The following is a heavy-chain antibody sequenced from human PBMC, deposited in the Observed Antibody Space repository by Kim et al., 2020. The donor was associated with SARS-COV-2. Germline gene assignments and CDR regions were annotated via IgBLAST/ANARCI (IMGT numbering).Heavy chain of an antibody. CDR3: ARGHVVVTAIEGPYYYYGMDV. Sequence: ASVKVSCKASGYTFTSYGISWVRQAPGQGLEWMGWISAYNGNTNYAQKLQGRVTMTTDTSTSTAYMELRSLRSDDTAVYYCARGHVVVTAIEGPYYYYGMDVWGQGTTVTVSS. CDR2: ISAYNGNT. J-gene: IGHJ6*02. V-gene: IGHV1-18*04. D-gene: IGHD2-21*02. CDR1: GYTFTSYG.